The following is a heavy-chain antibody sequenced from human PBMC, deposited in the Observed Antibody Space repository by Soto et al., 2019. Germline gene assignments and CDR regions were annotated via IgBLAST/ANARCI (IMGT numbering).Heavy chain of an antibody. J-gene: IGHJ4*02. CDR3: ARGRGDYYDSSGYYYFDY. Sequence: ASVEVSCKASGYTFTGYYMHWVRQAPGQGLEWMGWINPNSGGTNYAQKFQGWVTMTRDTSISTAYMELSRLRSDDTAVYYCARGRGDYYDSSGYYYFDYWGQGTLVTVSS. V-gene: IGHV1-2*04. D-gene: IGHD3-22*01. CDR1: GYTFTGYY. CDR2: INPNSGGT.